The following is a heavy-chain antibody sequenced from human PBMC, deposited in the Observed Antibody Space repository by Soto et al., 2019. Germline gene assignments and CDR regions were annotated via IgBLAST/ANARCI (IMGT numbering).Heavy chain of an antibody. CDR3: AKDRGGSGAFD. CDR2: ISPAGSSI. CDR1: GFSFSIYS. Sequence: EGQLVEFGGGLVKPGGSLRLSCAASGFSFSIYSYNWVRQAPGKGLEWLSYISPAGSSIYYADSVKGRFTISRDSARDSVYLQMNRLRAEDTAVYYCAKDRGGSGAFDIGAKGKWSPSLQ. J-gene: IGHJ3*02. V-gene: IGHV3-48*01. D-gene: IGHD3-10*01.